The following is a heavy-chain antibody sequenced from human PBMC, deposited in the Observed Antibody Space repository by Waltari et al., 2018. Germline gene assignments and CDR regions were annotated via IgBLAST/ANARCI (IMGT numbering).Heavy chain of an antibody. CDR2: ISSSSSYI. Sequence: EVQLMESGGGLVKPGGSLRLSCADSGFTFSSYSMNWVRQAPGKGMDWVSSISSSSSYIFYADSVKGRFTISRDNAKNSLYLQMSSLRAEDTAVYYCARGPRGRRALVEADNNYGLDVWGQGTTVTVSS. CDR3: ARGPRGRRALVEADNNYGLDV. J-gene: IGHJ6*02. V-gene: IGHV3-21*01. D-gene: IGHD6-25*01. CDR1: GFTFSSYS.